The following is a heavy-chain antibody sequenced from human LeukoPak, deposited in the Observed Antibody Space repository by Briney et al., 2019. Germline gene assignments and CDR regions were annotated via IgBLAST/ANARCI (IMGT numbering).Heavy chain of an antibody. Sequence: GGSLRLSCAASGFTVSSNYMSWVRQVPGKGLECVSVIYSGGSTYYADSVKGRFTISRDDSKNTLYLQMNSLRAEDTAVYYCARANSGYDFRGYYYSYMDVWGKGTTVTVSS. V-gene: IGHV3-53*01. J-gene: IGHJ6*03. D-gene: IGHD5-12*01. CDR2: IYSGGST. CDR1: GFTVSSNY. CDR3: ARANSGYDFRGYYYSYMDV.